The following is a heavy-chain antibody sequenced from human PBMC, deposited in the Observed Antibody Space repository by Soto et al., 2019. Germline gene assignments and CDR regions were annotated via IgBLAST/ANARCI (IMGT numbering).Heavy chain of an antibody. CDR2: LYYSGNT. V-gene: IGHV4-59*01. J-gene: IGHJ4*02. CDR1: VGSISPFY. Sequence: SETLAVTCIFSVGSISPFYWSWVRQPPGKGLEWIGYLYYSGNTNYNPSLKSRVTISVDASKNQVSLRLTSVTAADTAVYYCARVGGVAARTFDYWGQGTVVTVSS. CDR3: ARVGGVAARTFDY. D-gene: IGHD2-15*01.